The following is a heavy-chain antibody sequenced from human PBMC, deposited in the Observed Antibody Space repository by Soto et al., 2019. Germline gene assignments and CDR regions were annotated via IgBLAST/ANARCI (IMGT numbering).Heavy chain of an antibody. D-gene: IGHD2-15*01. CDR1: GFTFSNYA. CDR2: ISGRAFTT. J-gene: IGHJ4*02. Sequence: PGGSLRLSCAASGFTFSNYAMSWVRQSPGKGLEWVSGISGRAFTTYYADSVKGRFIISRDNSRDTVFLQMNSLRADDTAVYFCTKGATPSPGIPSDYWGQGTLVTVSS. CDR3: TKGATPSPGIPSDY. V-gene: IGHV3-23*01.